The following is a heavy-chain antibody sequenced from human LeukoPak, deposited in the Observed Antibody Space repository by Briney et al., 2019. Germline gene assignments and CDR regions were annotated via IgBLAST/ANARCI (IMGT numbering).Heavy chain of an antibody. D-gene: IGHD3-10*01. J-gene: IGHJ4*02. CDR3: VRDSDDYYWALDF. V-gene: IGHV6-1*01. CDR2: TYYRSRWGN. Sequence: SQTLSLTCAISGDSVSNNIATWNWVRQSPSRGLEWLGRTYYRSRWGNDYAISVKSRITINPDTSRNQFSLQSNSVTPEDTAVYYCVRDSDDYYWALDFWGQGTPVTVSS. CDR1: GDSVSNNIAT.